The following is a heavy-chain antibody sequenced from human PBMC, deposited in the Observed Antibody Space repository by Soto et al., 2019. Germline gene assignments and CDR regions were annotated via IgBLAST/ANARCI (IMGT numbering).Heavy chain of an antibody. Sequence: PGGSLRLSCAASGFTFSSYAMSWVRQAPGKGLEWVSAISGSGGSTYYADSVKGRFTISRDNSKNTLYLQMNSLRAEDTAVYYCAKDRLGSSGYSGEIDYWGQGTLVTVSS. D-gene: IGHD3-22*01. CDR3: AKDRLGSSGYSGEIDY. V-gene: IGHV3-23*01. CDR1: GFTFSSYA. CDR2: ISGSGGST. J-gene: IGHJ4*02.